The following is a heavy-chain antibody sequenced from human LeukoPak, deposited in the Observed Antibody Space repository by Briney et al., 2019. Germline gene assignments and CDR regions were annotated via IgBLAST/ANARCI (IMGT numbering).Heavy chain of an antibody. CDR3: ARAPGEYNFGSFDY. CDR1: GFTFSSSA. Sequence: GGSLRLSCAASGFTFSSSAMSWVRQAPGKGLEWVSAISNNGGYTYYADSVQGRFTISRNNSQNTLYLQMNSLRAEDTAIYFCARAPGEYNFGSFDYWGQGALVTVSS. V-gene: IGHV3-23*01. J-gene: IGHJ4*02. D-gene: IGHD5-18*01. CDR2: ISNNGGYT.